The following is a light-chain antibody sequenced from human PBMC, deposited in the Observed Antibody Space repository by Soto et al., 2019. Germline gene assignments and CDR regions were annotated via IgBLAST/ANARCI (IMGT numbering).Light chain of an antibody. CDR2: WAS. J-gene: IGKJ1*01. CDR3: QQYYSNPRT. CDR1: QSVLYTSNNKNY. Sequence: DIVMTQSPDSLPVSLGERATINCKSSQSVLYTSNNKNYLAWYQQKPGQSPKLLIYWASTRESGVPDRFSGSGSGTDFPLTISSLQAEDVAVYYCQQYYSNPRTFGQGTKVEIK. V-gene: IGKV4-1*01.